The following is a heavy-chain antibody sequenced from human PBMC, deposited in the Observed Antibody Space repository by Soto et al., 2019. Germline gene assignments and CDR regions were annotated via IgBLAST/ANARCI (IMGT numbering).Heavy chain of an antibody. V-gene: IGHV3-23*01. Sequence: GGSLRLSCXASGFTFSSYAMSWVRQAPGKGPEWVSAISGSGGSTYYADSVKGRFTISRDNSKNTLYLQMNSLRAEDTAVYYCAKDLIKSSIAAAGVLDYWGQGTLVTVSS. J-gene: IGHJ4*02. CDR3: AKDLIKSSIAAAGVLDY. CDR1: GFTFSSYA. D-gene: IGHD6-13*01. CDR2: ISGSGGST.